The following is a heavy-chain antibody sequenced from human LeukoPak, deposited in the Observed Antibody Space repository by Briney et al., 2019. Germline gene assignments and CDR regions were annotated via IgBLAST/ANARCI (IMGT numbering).Heavy chain of an antibody. CDR1: GFTFGDYA. V-gene: IGHV3-49*03. J-gene: IGHJ4*02. CDR2: IRSKAYGGTT. D-gene: IGHD2-15*01. CDR3: TRSMYCSGGSCYSADY. Sequence: GGSLRLSCTASGFTFGDYAMNWFRQAPGKGLEWVGFIRSKAYGGTTEYAASVKGRFTISRDDSKSIAYLQMNSLKTEDTAVYYCTRSMYCSGGSCYSADYWGQGTLVTVSS.